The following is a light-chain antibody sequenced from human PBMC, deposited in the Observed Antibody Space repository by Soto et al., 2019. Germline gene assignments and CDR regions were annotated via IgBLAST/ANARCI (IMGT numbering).Light chain of an antibody. CDR2: AAS. V-gene: IGKV1D-12*01. Sequence: DIQMTQSPSSVSASVGDRVTITCRASQAISTWLAWYQQKPGKAPKLLIYAASNLQTVVLSRFSGSGSGTDFTLTISSLQPEDFATYYCQQANSFPRTFGQGTKVEIK. CDR3: QQANSFPRT. CDR1: QAISTW. J-gene: IGKJ1*01.